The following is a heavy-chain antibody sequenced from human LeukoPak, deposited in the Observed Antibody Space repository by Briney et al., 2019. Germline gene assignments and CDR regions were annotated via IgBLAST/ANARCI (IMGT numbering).Heavy chain of an antibody. CDR3: ARALPYYDILTGYPNAFDI. CDR1: GGSFSGYY. Sequence: SETLSLTCAVYGGSFSGYYWSWIRQPPGKGLEWIGEINHSGSTNCNPSLKSRVTISVDTSKNQFSLKLSSVTAADTAVYYCARALPYYDILTGYPNAFDIWGQGTMVTVSS. V-gene: IGHV4-34*01. CDR2: INHSGST. J-gene: IGHJ3*02. D-gene: IGHD3-9*01.